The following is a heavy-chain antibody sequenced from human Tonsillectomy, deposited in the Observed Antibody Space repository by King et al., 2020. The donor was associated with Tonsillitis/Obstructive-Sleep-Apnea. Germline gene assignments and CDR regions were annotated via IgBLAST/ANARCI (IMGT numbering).Heavy chain of an antibody. J-gene: IGHJ4*02. CDR2: ISYDGTNK. V-gene: IGHV3-30*04. CDR1: GFTFSNYT. D-gene: IGHD3-22*01. Sequence: QLVQSGRGVVQPGRSLRLSCAASGFTFSNYTMHWVRQAPGKGLEWLALISYDGTNKYYANSVKGRSTISRDNSKNTLYLQMNFLRAEDTAIYYCARDQSYDGPDYYYGPFDYWGQGTLVTVSS. CDR3: ARDQSYDGPDYYYGPFDY.